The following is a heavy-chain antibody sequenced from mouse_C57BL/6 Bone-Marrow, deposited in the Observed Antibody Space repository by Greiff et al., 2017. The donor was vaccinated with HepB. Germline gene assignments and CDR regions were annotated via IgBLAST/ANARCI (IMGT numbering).Heavy chain of an antibody. D-gene: IGHD2-5*01. CDR2: INPNNGGT. J-gene: IGHJ1*03. Sequence: VQLKESGPELVKPGASVKMSCKASGYTFTDYNMHWVKQSHGKSLEWIGYINPNNGGTSYNQKFKGKATLTVNKSSSTAYMELRSLTSEDSAVYYCARKDYSNLYWYFDVWGTGTTVTVSS. CDR1: GYTFTDYN. CDR3: ARKDYSNLYWYFDV. V-gene: IGHV1-22*01.